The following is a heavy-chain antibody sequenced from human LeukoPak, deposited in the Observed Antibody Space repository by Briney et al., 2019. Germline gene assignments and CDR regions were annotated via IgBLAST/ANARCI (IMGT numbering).Heavy chain of an antibody. CDR1: GYTFTSYG. D-gene: IGHD2-8*01. Sequence: ASVKVSCKASGYTFTSYGISWVRQAPGQGLEWMGWISAYNGNTNYAQKLQGRVTITADKSTSMSYMELSSLRSDDTAVYYCASGQQYCTTSTCSLNWFDPWGQGTLVTVSS. J-gene: IGHJ5*02. V-gene: IGHV1-18*01. CDR3: ASGQQYCTTSTCSLNWFDP. CDR2: ISAYNGNT.